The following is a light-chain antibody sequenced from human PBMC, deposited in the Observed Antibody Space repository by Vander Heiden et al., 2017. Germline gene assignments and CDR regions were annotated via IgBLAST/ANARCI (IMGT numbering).Light chain of an antibody. V-gene: IGLV4-69*01. CDR3: QTWGTGTVV. CDR1: SGHSSYA. J-gene: IGLJ2*01. Sequence: QLVLTQSPSASASLGASVKLTCTLSSGHSSYAIAWHQQQPEKGPRYLMKLNSDGSHSKGDGIPDRFSGSSSGAERYLTISSLQSEDEADYYCQTWGTGTVVFGGGTKLKVL. CDR2: LNSDGSH.